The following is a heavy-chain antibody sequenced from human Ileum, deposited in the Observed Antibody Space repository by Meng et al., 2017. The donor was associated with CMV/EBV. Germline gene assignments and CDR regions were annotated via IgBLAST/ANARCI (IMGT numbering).Heavy chain of an antibody. CDR2: IGPYNGNI. CDR3: ARDTTRYCRSTSCSSAAY. Sequence: ASVKVSCKASGYTFSNYGISWVRQAPGQGLEWMGWIGPYNGNINYAEKFHDRVILTTDTSTGKAYMELRSLRSDDTAVYYCARDTTRYCRSTSCSSAAYWGHGNQV. J-gene: IGHJ4*01. V-gene: IGHV1-18*01. CDR1: GYTFSNYG. D-gene: IGHD2-2*01.